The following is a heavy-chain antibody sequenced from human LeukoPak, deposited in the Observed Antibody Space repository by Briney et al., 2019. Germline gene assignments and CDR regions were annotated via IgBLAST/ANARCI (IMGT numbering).Heavy chain of an antibody. D-gene: IGHD3-9*01. Sequence: ASVKVSCKASGYTFTGYYMHWVRQAPGQGLEWMGWINPNSGGTNYAQKFQGRVTMTRDTSISTAYMELSRLRSDNTAVYYCAGDYDILTYYFDYWGQGTLVTVSS. CDR3: AGDYDILTYYFDY. J-gene: IGHJ4*02. CDR2: INPNSGGT. CDR1: GYTFTGYY. V-gene: IGHV1-2*02.